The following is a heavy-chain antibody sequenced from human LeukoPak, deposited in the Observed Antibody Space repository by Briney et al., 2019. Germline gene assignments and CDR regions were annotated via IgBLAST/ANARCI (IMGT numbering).Heavy chain of an antibody. D-gene: IGHD3-16*02. V-gene: IGHV4-34*01. Sequence: SETLSLTCALYGGSFSDYHWTWIRQPPGKGLEWIGEINHSGGTDYNPSLRSRLTVSVDTSKKQFSLQLSSVTAADTGVYYCARVSDIMISFGGGISYFDYWGQGSLVTVSS. CDR1: GGSFSDYH. CDR3: ARVSDIMISFGGGISYFDY. CDR2: INHSGGT. J-gene: IGHJ4*02.